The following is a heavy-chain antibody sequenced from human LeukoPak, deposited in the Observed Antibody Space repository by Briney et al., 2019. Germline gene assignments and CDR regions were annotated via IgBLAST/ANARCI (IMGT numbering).Heavy chain of an antibody. V-gene: IGHV5-51*01. J-gene: IGHJ4*02. CDR3: ARRRYYGSGSYYDFDY. CDR1: GYSFTSYW. CDR2: IHPSDSDT. Sequence: GESLKISCQGSGYSFTSYWIGWVRRMPGKGLEWMGIIHPSDSDTRYSPSFQGQVTISADKSISTAYLQWSSLRASDTAMYYCARRRYYGSGSYYDFDYWGQGTLVTVSS. D-gene: IGHD3-10*01.